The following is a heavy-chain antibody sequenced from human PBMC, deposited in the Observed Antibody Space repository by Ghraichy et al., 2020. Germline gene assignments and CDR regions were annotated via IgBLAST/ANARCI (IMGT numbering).Heavy chain of an antibody. J-gene: IGHJ3*02. CDR2: IYTSGST. D-gene: IGHD6-19*01. Sequence: SETLSLTCTVSGGSISSYYWSWIRQPAGKGLEWIGRIYTSGSTNYNPSLKSRVTMSVDTSKNQFSLKLSSVTAADTAVYYCARASGQWLVRKLAFDIWGQGTMVTVSS. V-gene: IGHV4-4*07. CDR3: ARASGQWLVRKLAFDI. CDR1: GGSISSYY.